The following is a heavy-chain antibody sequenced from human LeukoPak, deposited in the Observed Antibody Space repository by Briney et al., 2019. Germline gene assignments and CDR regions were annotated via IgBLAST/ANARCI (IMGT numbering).Heavy chain of an antibody. J-gene: IGHJ3*02. CDR2: INPNSGGT. CDR1: GYTFTDYY. CDR3: ATRTTGTTGDAFDI. D-gene: IGHD1-1*01. Sequence: GASVKVSCKASGYTFTDYYMHWVRQAPGQGLEWMGWINPNSGGTNYAQKFQGRVTITADKSTSTAYMELSSLRSEDTAVYYCATRTTGTTGDAFDIWGQGTMVTVSS. V-gene: IGHV1-2*02.